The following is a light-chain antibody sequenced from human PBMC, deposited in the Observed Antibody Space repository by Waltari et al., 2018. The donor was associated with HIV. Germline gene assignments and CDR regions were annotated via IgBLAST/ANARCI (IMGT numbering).Light chain of an antibody. J-gene: IGLJ2*01. Sequence: SYELTQPPSVSVSPGQTAFIPCSGQNLGDKFVCGYQQKAGQPPVLVMYEDNKRPSGIPERFSGSNSANIASLTITGTQPLDEADYYCQAWDSNTLVIFGGGTKLTVL. CDR1: NLGDKF. V-gene: IGLV3-1*01. CDR3: QAWDSNTLVI. CDR2: EDN.